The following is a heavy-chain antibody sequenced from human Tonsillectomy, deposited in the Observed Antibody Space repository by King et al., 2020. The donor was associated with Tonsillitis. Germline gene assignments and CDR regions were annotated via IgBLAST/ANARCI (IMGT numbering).Heavy chain of an antibody. CDR3: ARGVCDLLTTYYAGAGDY. V-gene: IGHV3-66*01. J-gene: IGHJ4*02. D-gene: IGHD3-9*01. CDR1: GFTVSSNY. CDR2: IYSGDST. Sequence: VQLVESGGGLVQPGGSLRLSCAASGFTVSSNYMTWVRQAPGKGLEWVSFIYSGDSTYYSDSAKGRFTISRDNSKNTLYLQMISLRSEDTAVSYCARGVCDLLTTYYAGAGDYWGQEILVTVSS.